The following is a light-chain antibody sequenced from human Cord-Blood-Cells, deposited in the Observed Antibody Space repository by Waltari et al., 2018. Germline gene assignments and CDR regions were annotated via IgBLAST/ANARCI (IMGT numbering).Light chain of an antibody. V-gene: IGLV2-14*03. J-gene: IGLJ3*02. Sequence: QSALPRFSSFSGSHRLSLTLSWPGTSGHAAGYNYVSCYQPHPGKSPKHMSYDVSNRPSGVSKRFAGSKSGNTASLTISGLQAEEEADYYCSTYTSSSTWVFGRGTKLTVL. CDR1: SGHAAGYNY. CDR3: STYTSSSTWV. CDR2: DVS.